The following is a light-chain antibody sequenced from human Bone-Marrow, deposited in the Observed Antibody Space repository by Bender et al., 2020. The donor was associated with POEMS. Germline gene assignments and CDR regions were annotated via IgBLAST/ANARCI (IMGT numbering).Light chain of an antibody. CDR2: SNN. CDR3: AAWDDSLNGWV. CDR1: SSNIGSDI. J-gene: IGLJ3*02. Sequence: QSVLTQPPSASGTPGQRITITCSGSSSNIGSDIVKWYQQVPGTAPRLLVHSNNQRPSGVPDRFSGSKSGTSASLAISGLRSEDEADYYCAAWDDSLNGWVFGGGTKLTVL. V-gene: IGLV1-44*01.